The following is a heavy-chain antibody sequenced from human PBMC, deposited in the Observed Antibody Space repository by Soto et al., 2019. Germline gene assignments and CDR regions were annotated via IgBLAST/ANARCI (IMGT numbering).Heavy chain of an antibody. V-gene: IGHV3-9*01. CDR1: GFTFDDYA. D-gene: IGHD2-15*01. Sequence: GGSLRLSCAASGFTFDDYAMHWVRQAPGKGLEWVSGISWNSGSIGYADSVKGRFTISRDNAKNSLHLQMNSLRVEDTALYYCAKDKAGRYCSGGSCPYGMDVWGQGTTVTVSS. CDR3: AKDKAGRYCSGGSCPYGMDV. CDR2: ISWNSGSI. J-gene: IGHJ6*02.